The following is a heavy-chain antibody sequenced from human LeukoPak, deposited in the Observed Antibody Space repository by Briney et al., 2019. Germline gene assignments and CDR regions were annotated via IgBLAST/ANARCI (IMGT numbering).Heavy chain of an antibody. Sequence: SETLSLTCTVSGGSISSSSYYWGWIRQPPGKGLEWIGSIYYSGSTYYNPSLKSRVTISVDTSKNQFSLKLSSVTAADTAVYYCAISPSVLLWFGELTHWGQGTLVTVSS. CDR1: GGSISSSSYY. D-gene: IGHD3-10*01. V-gene: IGHV4-39*01. J-gene: IGHJ4*02. CDR3: AISPSVLLWFGELTH. CDR2: IYYSGST.